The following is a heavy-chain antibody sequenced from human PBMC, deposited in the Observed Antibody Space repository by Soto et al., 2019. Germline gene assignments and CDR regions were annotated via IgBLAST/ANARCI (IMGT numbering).Heavy chain of an antibody. Sequence: GESLKISCKGSGYSFTSYWIGWVRQMPGKGLGWMGIIYPGDSDTRYSPSFQGQVTISADKSISTAYLQWSSLKASDTAMYYCARPLGGYSYRYSPLAVWGQGTTVTVSS. CDR1: GYSFTSYW. CDR3: ARPLGGYSYRYSPLAV. V-gene: IGHV5-51*01. CDR2: IYPGDSDT. J-gene: IGHJ6*02. D-gene: IGHD5-18*01.